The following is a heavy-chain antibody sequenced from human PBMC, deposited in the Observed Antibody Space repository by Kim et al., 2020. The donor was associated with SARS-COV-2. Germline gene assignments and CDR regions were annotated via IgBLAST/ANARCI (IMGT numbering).Heavy chain of an antibody. CDR2: INHSGST. CDR1: GGSFSGYY. D-gene: IGHD3-10*01. V-gene: IGHV4-34*01. J-gene: IGHJ4*02. CDR3: ARKKNFDGSGSYYTPHFDY. Sequence: SETLSLTCAVYGGSFSGYYWSWIRQPPGKGLEWIGEINHSGSTNYNPSLKSRVTISVDTSKNQFSLKLSSVTAADTAVYYCARKKNFDGSGSYYTPHFDYWGQGTLVTVSS.